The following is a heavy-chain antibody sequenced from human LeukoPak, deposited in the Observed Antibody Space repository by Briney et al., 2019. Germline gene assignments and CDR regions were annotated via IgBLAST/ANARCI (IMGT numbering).Heavy chain of an antibody. CDR2: INPNSGGT. D-gene: IGHD3-3*01. CDR3: ASASSFGVVNPFDY. J-gene: IGHJ4*02. Sequence: ASVKVSCKASGYTFTGYYMHWVRQAPGQGLEWMGWINPNSGGTNYAQKLQGRVTMTTDTSTSAAYMELRSLRSDDTAVYYCASASSFGVVNPFDYWGQGTLVTVSS. V-gene: IGHV1-2*02. CDR1: GYTFTGYY.